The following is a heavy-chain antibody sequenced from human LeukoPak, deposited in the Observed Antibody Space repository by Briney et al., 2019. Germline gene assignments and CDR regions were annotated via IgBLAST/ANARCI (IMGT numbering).Heavy chain of an antibody. V-gene: IGHV4-34*01. Sequence: SETLSLTCAVYGGSFSGYYWSWIRQPPGKGLEWTGEINHSGGTNYNPSLKSRVTISVDTSKNQFSLNLSSVTAADTAVYYCARHGIFGSGTNFDSWGQGNVVTVSS. D-gene: IGHD3-10*01. CDR3: ARHGIFGSGTNFDS. CDR1: GGSFSGYY. CDR2: INHSGGT. J-gene: IGHJ4*02.